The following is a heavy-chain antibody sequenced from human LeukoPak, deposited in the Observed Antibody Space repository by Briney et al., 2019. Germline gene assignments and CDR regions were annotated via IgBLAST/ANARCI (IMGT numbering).Heavy chain of an antibody. J-gene: IGHJ6*03. V-gene: IGHV4-34*01. Sequence: SETLSLTCAVYGGSFSGYYWSWIRQPPGKGLEWIGEINHSGSTNYNPSLKSRVTMSVDTSKNQFSLKLNSVAAADTAVFYCARARRGHFYYYFYYMDVWGKGTTVTVSS. CDR1: GGSFSGYY. D-gene: IGHD2-21*02. CDR2: INHSGST. CDR3: ARARRGHFYYYFYYMDV.